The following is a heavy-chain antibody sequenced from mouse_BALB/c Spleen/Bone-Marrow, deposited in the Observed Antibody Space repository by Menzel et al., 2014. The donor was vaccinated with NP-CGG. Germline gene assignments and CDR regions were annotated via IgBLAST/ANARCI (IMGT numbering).Heavy chain of an antibody. CDR2: ISNGSSPI. Sequence: EVQLVESGGGLVQPGGSRKLSCAASGFTFSSFGTHWVRQAPEKGLEWVAYISNGSSPIYYADTVKGRFTISRDNPKNTLFLQMTSLRSEDTAMYYCARKGAMITHYYAMDYWGQGTSVTVSS. V-gene: IGHV5-17*02. CDR3: ARKGAMITHYYAMDY. CDR1: GFTFSSFG. D-gene: IGHD2-4*01. J-gene: IGHJ4*01.